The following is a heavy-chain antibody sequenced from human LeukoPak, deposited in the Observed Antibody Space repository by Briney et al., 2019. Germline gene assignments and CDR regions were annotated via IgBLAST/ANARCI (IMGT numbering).Heavy chain of an antibody. CDR1: GYSFTSYW. Sequence: GESLKISCKGSGYSFTSYWIGWVRQMPGKGLEWMGIIYPGDSDTRYSPSFQGQVTISADKSISTAYLQWSSLKASDTAMYYCARRAGSYYHYYYMDVWGKGTTVTVSS. CDR3: ARRAGSYYHYYYMDV. V-gene: IGHV5-51*01. J-gene: IGHJ6*03. CDR2: IYPGDSDT. D-gene: IGHD1-26*01.